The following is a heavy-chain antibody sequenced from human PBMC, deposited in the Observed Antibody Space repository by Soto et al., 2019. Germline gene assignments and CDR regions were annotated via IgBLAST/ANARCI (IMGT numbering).Heavy chain of an antibody. CDR1: GFTFSDYY. CDR3: ARDFGHGYYLDY. D-gene: IGHD3-3*01. J-gene: IGHJ4*02. Sequence: GGSLRLSCAASGFTFSDYYMSWIRQAPGKGLEWVSYISSSGSTIYYADSVKGRFTISRDNAESSLYLQVNSLRDEDTAVYFCARDFGHGYYLDYWGRGTLVTVSS. CDR2: ISSSGSTI. V-gene: IGHV3-11*04.